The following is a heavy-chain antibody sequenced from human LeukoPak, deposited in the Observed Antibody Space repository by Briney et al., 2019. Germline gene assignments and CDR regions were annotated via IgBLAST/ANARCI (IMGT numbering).Heavy chain of an antibody. V-gene: IGHV4-38-2*02. J-gene: IGHJ4*02. D-gene: IGHD6-13*01. CDR1: GYSISSGYY. CDR3: ARVTGYRIEDYFDY. CDR2: IYHSGST. Sequence: SETLSLTCTVSGYSISSGYYWGWIRQPPGKGLEWIGSIYHSGSTYYNPSLKSRVTISVETSKNEFSLKLRSVTAADTAVYYCARVTGYRIEDYFDYWGQGTLVTVSS.